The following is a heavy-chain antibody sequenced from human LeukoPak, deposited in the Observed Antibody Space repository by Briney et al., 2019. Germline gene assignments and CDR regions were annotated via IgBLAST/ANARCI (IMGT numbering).Heavy chain of an antibody. D-gene: IGHD3-10*01. CDR1: GGSISRGSYY. V-gene: IGHV4-61*02. CDR3: ARQTFGVLYFDS. CDR2: IYNSGST. J-gene: IGHJ4*02. Sequence: SETLSLTCIVSGGSISRGSYYWNWIRQPAGKGLEWLGRIYNSGSTNYNPSLKSRVTISTDMSKNQVSLKLSSVTAADTAVYYCARQTFGVLYFDSWGQGSPVIVSS.